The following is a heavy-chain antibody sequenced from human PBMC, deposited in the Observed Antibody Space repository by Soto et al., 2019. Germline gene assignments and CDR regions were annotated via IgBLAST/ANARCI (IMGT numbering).Heavy chain of an antibody. CDR2: IYYSGST. V-gene: IGHV4-59*06. CDR1: GGSISSDY. Sequence: LSLTCTVSGGSISSDYWSWIRQPPGKGLEWIGYIYYSGSTYYNPSLKSRVTISVDTSKNQFSLKLSSVTAADTAVYYCARQGTRYCSSTSCYRYYVMDVWGQGTTVTVSS. CDR3: ARQGTRYCSSTSCYRYYVMDV. D-gene: IGHD2-2*01. J-gene: IGHJ6*02.